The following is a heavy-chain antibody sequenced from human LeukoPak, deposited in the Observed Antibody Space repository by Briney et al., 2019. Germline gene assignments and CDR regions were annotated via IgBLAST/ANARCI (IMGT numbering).Heavy chain of an antibody. V-gene: IGHV1-2*02. CDR3: APESTRGGVYFDY. Sequence: ASVKVSCKASGYTFTGYYMHWVRQAPGQGLEWMGWINPNSGGTNYAQKFQGRVTMTRDTSISTAYMELSRLRSDDTALYYCAPESTRGGVYFDYWGQGTLVTVSS. CDR1: GYTFTGYY. CDR2: INPNSGGT. D-gene: IGHD3-10*01. J-gene: IGHJ4*02.